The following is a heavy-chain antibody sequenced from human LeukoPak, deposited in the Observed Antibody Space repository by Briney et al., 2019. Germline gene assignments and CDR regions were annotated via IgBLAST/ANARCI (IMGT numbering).Heavy chain of an antibody. CDR3: ARGRKTAYYYYGMDV. J-gene: IGHJ6*02. CDR2: INHSGST. Sequence: SETLSLTCTVCGGSFSGYYWSWIRQPPGKGLEWIGEINHSGSTNYNPSLKSRVTISVDTSKNQFSLKLSSVTAADTAVYYCARGRKTAYYYYGMDVWGQGTTVTVSS. V-gene: IGHV4-34*01. CDR1: GGSFSGYY.